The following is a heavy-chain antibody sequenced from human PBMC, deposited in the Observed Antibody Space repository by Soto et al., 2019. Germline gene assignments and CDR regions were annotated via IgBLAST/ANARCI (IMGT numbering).Heavy chain of an antibody. D-gene: IGHD2-21*02. V-gene: IGHV3-30*18. CDR3: VKKLPGDWTELYDS. CDR2: ISSDGSNI. J-gene: IGHJ4*02. Sequence: GGSLRLSCAASGFTFNIYGMHWVRQAPGKGLEWVAIISSDGSNIHYADSVRGRFTISRDNSRNTLFLQMDSLRVEDTAVYYCVKKLPGDWTELYDSWGQGTLVTVSS. CDR1: GFTFNIYG.